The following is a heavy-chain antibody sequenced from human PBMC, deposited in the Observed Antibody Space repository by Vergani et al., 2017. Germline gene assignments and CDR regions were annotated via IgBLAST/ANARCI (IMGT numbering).Heavy chain of an antibody. CDR2: ISGSGGST. CDR3: AKGGAAAHYYYYYMDV. J-gene: IGHJ6*03. CDR1: GFTFSSYA. D-gene: IGHD2-2*01. V-gene: IGHV3-23*01. Sequence: EVQLLESGGGWVQPGGSLRLSCAASGFTFSSYAMSWVRQAPGKGLEWVSAISGSGGSTYYADSVKGRFTISRDNSKNTLYLQMNSLRAEDTAVYYCAKGGAAAHYYYYYMDVWGKGTTVTVSS.